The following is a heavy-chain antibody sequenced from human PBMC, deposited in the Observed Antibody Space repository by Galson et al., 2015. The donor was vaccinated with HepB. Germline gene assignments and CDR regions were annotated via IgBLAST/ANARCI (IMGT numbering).Heavy chain of an antibody. J-gene: IGHJ4*02. CDR2: IPSDGNNK. V-gene: IGHV3-30*02. CDR3: AKRAAFYSGSGSYTDS. CDR1: GFTFNSNG. Sequence: SLRLSCAASGFTFNSNGIHWVRQAPGKGLEWVAFIPSDGNNKYYAESVKGRFTISRDNSRNTLYLQMNSLRADDTAVYYCAKRAAFYSGSGSYTDSWGQGTLVTVSS. D-gene: IGHD3-10*01.